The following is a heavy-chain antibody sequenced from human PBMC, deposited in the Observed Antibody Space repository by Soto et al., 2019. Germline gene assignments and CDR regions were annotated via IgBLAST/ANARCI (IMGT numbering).Heavy chain of an antibody. J-gene: IGHJ6*03. CDR2: ISGSGGST. CDR1: GFTFSSYA. Sequence: GGSLRLSCAASGFTFSSYAMSWVRQAPGKGLEWVSAISGSGGSTYYADSVKGRFTISRDNSKNTLYLQMNSLRAEDTAVYYCAKGPGYCTNGVCYTRYYYYYMDVWGKGTTVTVSS. D-gene: IGHD2-8*01. CDR3: AKGPGYCTNGVCYTRYYYYYMDV. V-gene: IGHV3-23*01.